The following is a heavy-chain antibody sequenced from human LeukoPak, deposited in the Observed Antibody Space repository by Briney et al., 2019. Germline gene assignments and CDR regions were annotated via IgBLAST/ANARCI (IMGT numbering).Heavy chain of an antibody. CDR1: GFTFSSYS. J-gene: IGHJ4*02. V-gene: IGHV3-9*01. CDR2: ISWNSGSI. Sequence: GGSLRLSCAASGFTFSSYSMTWVRQAPGKGLEWVSGISWNSGSIGYADSVKGRFTISRDNAKNSLYLQMNSLRAEDTALYYCAKDRDGYKNFDYWGQGTLVTVSS. D-gene: IGHD5-24*01. CDR3: AKDRDGYKNFDY.